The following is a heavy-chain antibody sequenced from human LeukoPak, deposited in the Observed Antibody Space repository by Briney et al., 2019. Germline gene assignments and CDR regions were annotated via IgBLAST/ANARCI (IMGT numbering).Heavy chain of an antibody. V-gene: IGHV4-59*01. D-gene: IGHD6-13*01. CDR2: IYYTEST. CDR1: GGSISPYY. CDR3: ASLSTAAGFDY. Sequence: PSETLSLTCTVSGGSISPYYWSWIRQPPGKGLEGIGYIYYTESTNYNPSLKSRVTISVDTSKNQFSLKLYSVTAADTAVYYCASLSTAAGFDYWGQGTLVTVSS. J-gene: IGHJ4*02.